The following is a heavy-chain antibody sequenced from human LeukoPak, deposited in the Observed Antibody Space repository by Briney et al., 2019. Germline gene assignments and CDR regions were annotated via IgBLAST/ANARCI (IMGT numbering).Heavy chain of an antibody. D-gene: IGHD5-18*01. CDR1: GGSISSSSYY. J-gene: IGHJ5*02. CDR3: ARVTGRTAMVRGWFDP. V-gene: IGHV4-39*07. Sequence: SETLSLTCSVSGGSISSSSYYWGWIRQPPGKGLEWIGTIYYSGSTYYNPSLQSRVTISVDTSKNQFSLKLSSVTAADTAVYYCARVTGRTAMVRGWFDPWGQGTPVTVSS. CDR2: IYYSGST.